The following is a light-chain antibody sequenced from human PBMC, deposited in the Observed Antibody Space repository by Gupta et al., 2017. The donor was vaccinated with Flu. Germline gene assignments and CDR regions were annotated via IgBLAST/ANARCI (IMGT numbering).Light chain of an antibody. CDR2: LVS. J-gene: IGKJ1*01. Sequence: ISCRSSQSLVYSDGNTVLHWFQQRPGQSPRRLIYLVSHRDSGVPDRFSGSGSGTVFTLKISRVEAEDVGVYFCMQGAHWPWAFGQGTKVETK. V-gene: IGKV2-30*01. CDR3: MQGAHWPWA. CDR1: QSLVYSDGNTV.